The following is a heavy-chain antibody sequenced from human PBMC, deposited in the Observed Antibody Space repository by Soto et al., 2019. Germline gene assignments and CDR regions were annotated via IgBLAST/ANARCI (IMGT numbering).Heavy chain of an antibody. CDR1: GGSISKSNYF. CDR2: ILYSGTT. CDR3: ARLGWGNGDSDY. V-gene: IGHV4-39*01. Sequence: QLQLQESGPGLVKSSETLSLTCTVSGGSISKSNYFWGWIRQAPGKGTEWIASILYSGTTSYNSSLKSRVAISVDTSKNQFSLELNSVTAADTAVYYCARLGWGNGDSDYWGQGTLVTVSS. J-gene: IGHJ4*02. D-gene: IGHD2-21*01.